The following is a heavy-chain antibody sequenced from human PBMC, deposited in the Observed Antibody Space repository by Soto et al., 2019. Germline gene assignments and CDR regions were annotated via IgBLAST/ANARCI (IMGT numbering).Heavy chain of an antibody. Sequence: QVQVVQSGVEVKKPGASVKVSCKTSGYSFTTNGISWVRQVPGQGLEWMGWISANSGNTNYAQNFQDRVTMTRDTATSTAYMELRGLRSDDTVIYDCARDNEWDLDNWGQGTLVTVSS. J-gene: IGHJ4*02. CDR3: ARDNEWDLDN. CDR2: ISANSGNT. V-gene: IGHV1-18*01. D-gene: IGHD1-26*01. CDR1: GYSFTTNG.